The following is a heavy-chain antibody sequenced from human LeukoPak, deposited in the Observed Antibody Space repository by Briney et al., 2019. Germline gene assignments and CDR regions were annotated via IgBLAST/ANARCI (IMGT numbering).Heavy chain of an antibody. Sequence: SETLYLTCAVYGGSFSGYYWSWIRQPPGKGLEWIGEINHSGSTNYNPSLKSRVTISVDTSKNQFSLKLSSVTAADTAVYYCARVLLWFGESWGWFDPWGQGTLVTVSS. D-gene: IGHD3-10*01. CDR1: GGSFSGYY. CDR3: ARVLLWFGESWGWFDP. J-gene: IGHJ5*02. V-gene: IGHV4-34*01. CDR2: INHSGST.